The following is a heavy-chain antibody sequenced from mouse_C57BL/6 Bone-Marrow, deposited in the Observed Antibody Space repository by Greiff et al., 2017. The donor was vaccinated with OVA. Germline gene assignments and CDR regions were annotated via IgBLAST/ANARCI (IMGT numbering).Heavy chain of an antibody. J-gene: IGHJ4*01. V-gene: IGHV5-16*01. CDR2: INYDGSST. Sequence: EVKLVESEGGLVQPGSSMKLSCTASGFTFSDYYMAWVRQVPEKGLEWVANINYDGSSTYYLDSLKSRFIISRDNATTILYLQMSSLKSEDTATYYCARDHPGLLAMDYWGQGTSVTVSS. CDR1: GFTFSDYY. D-gene: IGHD1-1*01. CDR3: ARDHPGLLAMDY.